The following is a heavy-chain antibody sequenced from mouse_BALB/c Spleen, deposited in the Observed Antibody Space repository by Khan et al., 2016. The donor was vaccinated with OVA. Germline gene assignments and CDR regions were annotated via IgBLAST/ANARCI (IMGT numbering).Heavy chain of an antibody. CDR2: ISYSGST. Sequence: EVKLLESGPGLVKPSQSLSLTCTVTGYSITSDYAWNWIRQFPGNKLEWMGYISYSGSTSYNPSLKSRTSITRDTSKNQFFMQLNSVTTEDTATYYFARYQYGSVYAMDYWGQGTSVTVSS. V-gene: IGHV3-2*02. D-gene: IGHD2-10*02. J-gene: IGHJ4*01. CDR1: GYSITSDYA. CDR3: ARYQYGSVYAMDY.